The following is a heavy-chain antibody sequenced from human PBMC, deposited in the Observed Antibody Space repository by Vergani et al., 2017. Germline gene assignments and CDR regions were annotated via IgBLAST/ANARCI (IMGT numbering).Heavy chain of an antibody. CDR3: AKDSQLWSQYWYFDL. CDR2: ISSSSSTI. V-gene: IGHV3-48*01. J-gene: IGHJ2*01. D-gene: IGHD5-18*01. Sequence: EVQLVESGGGLVQPGGSLRLSCAASGFTFSSYWMSWVRQAPGKGLEWVSYISSSSSTIYYADSVKGRFTISRDNAKNSLYLQMNSLRAEDTAVYYCAKDSQLWSQYWYFDLWGRGTLVTVSS. CDR1: GFTFSSYW.